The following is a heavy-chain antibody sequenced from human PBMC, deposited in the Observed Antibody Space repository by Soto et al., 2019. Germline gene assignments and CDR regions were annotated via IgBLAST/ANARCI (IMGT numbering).Heavy chain of an antibody. D-gene: IGHD6-13*01. J-gene: IGHJ6*02. CDR2: IWYDGSNK. V-gene: IGHV3-33*01. CDR3: ARDDYSSSWYSGYGMDV. Sequence: GGSLRLSCAASGFTFSSYGMHWVRQAPGKGLEWVAVIWYDGSNKCYADSVKGRFTISRDNSKNTLYLQMNSLRAEDTAVYYCARDDYSSSWYSGYGMDVWGQGTTVTVSS. CDR1: GFTFSSYG.